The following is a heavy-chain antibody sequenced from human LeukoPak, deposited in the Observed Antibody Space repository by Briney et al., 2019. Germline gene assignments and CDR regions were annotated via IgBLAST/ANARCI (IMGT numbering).Heavy chain of an antibody. V-gene: IGHV4-4*07. CDR1: GGSISSYF. J-gene: IGHJ4*02. CDR3: AREDPLVAARGLDY. Sequence: SETLSLTCTVSGGSISSYFWSWIRQPAGKGLEWIGRIYTSGTTNYNTTLKSRLTMSLDTSKNQFSLRLSSVTAADTAVYYCAREDPLVAARGLDYWGQGTLVTVYS. CDR2: IYTSGTT. D-gene: IGHD2-15*01.